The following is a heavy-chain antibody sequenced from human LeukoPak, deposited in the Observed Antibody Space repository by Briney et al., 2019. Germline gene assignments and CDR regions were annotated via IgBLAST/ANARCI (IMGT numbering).Heavy chain of an antibody. CDR1: GFTFNSYS. CDR2: ITGSGDTT. V-gene: IGHV3-23*01. CDR3: AKTYGGGHLAYFDH. D-gene: IGHD1-26*01. J-gene: IGHJ4*02. Sequence: GGSLRLSCAASGFTFNSYSMYWVRQAPGKGLEWVSVITGSGDTTYYADSVKGRFTVSRDNSKNTLYIHMNSLRVEDTAVYYCAKTYGGGHLAYFDHWGQGTLVTVAS.